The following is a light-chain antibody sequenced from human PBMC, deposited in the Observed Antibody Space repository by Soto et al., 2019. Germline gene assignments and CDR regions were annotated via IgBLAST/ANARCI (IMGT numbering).Light chain of an antibody. V-gene: IGKV3-20*01. CDR1: QSVSSSY. CDR2: GAS. J-gene: IGKJ2*01. CDR3: QQYGSSPYA. Sequence: EIVLTQSPGTLCLSPGERATLSCRASQSVSSSYLAWYQQKPGQAPRLLIYGASSRATGIPDRFSGSGSGTDFTLTISRLEPEDFAVYYCQQYGSSPYAFGQATKLEIK.